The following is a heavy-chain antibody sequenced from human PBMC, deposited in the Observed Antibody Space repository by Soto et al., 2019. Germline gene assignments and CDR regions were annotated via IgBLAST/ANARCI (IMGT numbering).Heavy chain of an antibody. Sequence: QVQLVESGGGVVQPGKSLRLSCAASGFSFSTYAMYWVRQAPGKGLEWVSVISDDGRNKYYGETMKGRFTMSRDNSKNTLYLQMNSLRAEDTAVYYCAKGGLKVTTSYYDSWGQGTVVTVSS. J-gene: IGHJ4*02. CDR1: GFSFSTYA. V-gene: IGHV3-30*18. D-gene: IGHD4-17*01. CDR3: AKGGLKVTTSYYDS. CDR2: ISDDGRNK.